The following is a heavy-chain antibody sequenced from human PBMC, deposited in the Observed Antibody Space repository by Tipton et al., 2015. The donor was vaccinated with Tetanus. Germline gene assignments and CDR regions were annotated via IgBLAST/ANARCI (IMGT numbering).Heavy chain of an antibody. V-gene: IGHV3-66*01. CDR3: AREGY. J-gene: IGHJ4*02. CDR2: IYTGGSA. Sequence: SLRLSCAASGVTVSGNYMSWVRQAPGKGLEWVSVIYTGGSADYTDSVKGRFTISRDNAKNSLSLQMSSLRGEDTAVYYCAREGYWGQGTLVTVSS. CDR1: GVTVSGNY.